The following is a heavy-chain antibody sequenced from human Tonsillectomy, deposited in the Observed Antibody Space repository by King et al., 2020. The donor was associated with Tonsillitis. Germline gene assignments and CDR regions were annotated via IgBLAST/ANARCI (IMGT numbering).Heavy chain of an antibody. CDR3: ARQARWLGAQLGY. V-gene: IGHV4-39*01. D-gene: IGHD6-19*01. Sequence: QLQESGPGLVKPSETLSLTCTVSDGSFSSSSYHWGWIRQRPGKGLEWIGSIHYSGSTYYNPSLKSRVTISVDTSTNQFSLKLSSVTAADTAVYYCARQARWLGAQLGYWGQGTLVTVSS. CDR1: DGSFSSSSYH. CDR2: IHYSGST. J-gene: IGHJ4*02.